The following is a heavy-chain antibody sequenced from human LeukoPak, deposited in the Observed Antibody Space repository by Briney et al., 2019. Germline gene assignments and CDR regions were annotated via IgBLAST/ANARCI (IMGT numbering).Heavy chain of an antibody. Sequence: ASVKVSCKASGYTFTSYYMHWVRQAPGQGLEWMGIINPSGGSTSYAQKFQGRVTMTRDTSMSTVYMELSSLRSEDTAVYYCSRWGSGTFDYWGQGTLVTVSS. D-gene: IGHD1-26*01. CDR2: INPSGGST. CDR3: SRWGSGTFDY. CDR1: GYTFTSYY. V-gene: IGHV1-46*03. J-gene: IGHJ4*02.